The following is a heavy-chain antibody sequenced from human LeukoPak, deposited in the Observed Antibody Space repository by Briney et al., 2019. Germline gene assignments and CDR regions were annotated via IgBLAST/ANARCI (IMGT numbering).Heavy chain of an antibody. Sequence: SETLSLTCTVSGYSISSGYYWGWIRRPPGKGLEWIGEIFYSGSTNYNPSLKSRVTLSLDKSKNQFSLQLSSVTAADTAVYYCARADSSWYYLDYWGQGTLVTVSS. J-gene: IGHJ4*02. V-gene: IGHV4-38-2*02. CDR3: ARADSSWYYLDY. CDR1: GYSISSGYY. CDR2: IFYSGST. D-gene: IGHD6-13*01.